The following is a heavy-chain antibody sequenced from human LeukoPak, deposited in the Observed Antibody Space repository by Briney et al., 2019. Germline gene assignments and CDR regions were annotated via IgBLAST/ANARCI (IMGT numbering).Heavy chain of an antibody. CDR2: ISCDGSNK. CDR1: GFTFSSYA. Sequence: GGSLRLSCAASGFTFSSYAMHWVRQAPGKGLEWVAVISCDGSNKYYADSVKGRFTISSDNSKNTLYLQMNSLRAEDTAVYYCARDLDILTSYYYYGMDVWGQGTTVTVSS. D-gene: IGHD3-9*01. J-gene: IGHJ6*02. V-gene: IGHV3-30-3*01. CDR3: ARDLDILTSYYYYGMDV.